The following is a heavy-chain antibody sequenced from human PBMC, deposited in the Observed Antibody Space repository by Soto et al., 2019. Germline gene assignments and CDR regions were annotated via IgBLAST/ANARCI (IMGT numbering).Heavy chain of an antibody. Sequence: QVQLVQSGAEVKKPGSSVKVSCKASGGTFSSYTISWVRQAPGQGLEWMGRIIPILGIANYAQKFQGRVTVTAEQSTSTADMGLGSLRSEDTAVYYCASELFRFGRGGGDYWGQGTLVTVSS. J-gene: IGHJ4*02. CDR1: GGTFSSYT. CDR2: IIPILGIA. D-gene: IGHD3-10*01. V-gene: IGHV1-69*02. CDR3: ASELFRFGRGGGDY.